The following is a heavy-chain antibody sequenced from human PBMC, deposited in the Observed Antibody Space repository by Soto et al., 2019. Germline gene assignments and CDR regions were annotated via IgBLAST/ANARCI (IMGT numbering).Heavy chain of an antibody. CDR2: ISYDGSNK. CDR1: GFTFSSYG. D-gene: IGHD4-17*01. J-gene: IGHJ6*02. Sequence: PGGSLRLSCAASGFTFSSYGMHWVRQAPGKGLEWVAVISYDGSNKYYADSVKGRFTISRDNSKNTLYLQMNSLRAEDTAVYYCAKARLRWGQHSSSYFYAMDVWGQGTTVTVSS. V-gene: IGHV3-30*18. CDR3: AKARLRWGQHSSSYFYAMDV.